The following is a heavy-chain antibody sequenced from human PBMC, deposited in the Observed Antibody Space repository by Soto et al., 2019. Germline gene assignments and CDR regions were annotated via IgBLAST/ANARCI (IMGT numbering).Heavy chain of an antibody. V-gene: IGHV3-23*01. J-gene: IGHJ4*02. CDR1: GFVFSNYA. CDR2: ISDTGTDT. D-gene: IGHD4-4*01. CDR3: AKKGSATVSSRVNY. Sequence: PGGSLRLSCEASGFVFSNYAMTWVRQPPGKGLEWVSCISDTGTDTFHADSVKGRFIISRDNSKNTIYLQMNDLRAEDTAVYYCAKKGSATVSSRVNYWGQGTLVTVSS.